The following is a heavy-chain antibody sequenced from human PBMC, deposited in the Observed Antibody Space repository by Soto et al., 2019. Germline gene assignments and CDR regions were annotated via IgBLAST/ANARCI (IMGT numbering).Heavy chain of an antibody. D-gene: IGHD5-18*01. CDR1: AYTFTRYG. V-gene: IGHV1-69*13. CDR3: AILGYSYGSDYYYGMDV. CDR2: IIPIFGTA. J-gene: IGHJ6*02. Sequence: SRQVSCNASAYTFTRYGIHGVRQGPGQGLEWMGGIIPIFGTANYAQKFQGRVTITADESTSTAYMELSSLRSEDTAVYYCAILGYSYGSDYYYGMDVWGQGTTVTVSS.